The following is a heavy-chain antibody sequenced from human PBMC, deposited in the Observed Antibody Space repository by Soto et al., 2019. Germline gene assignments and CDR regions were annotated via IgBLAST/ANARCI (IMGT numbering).Heavy chain of an antibody. CDR1: GFTFSSYW. CDR3: ARTYYYDSSADY. Sequence: SLRLSCSASGFTFSSYWMHWVRQAPGNGLVWVSRINGDGITTNYADSVKGRFTISRDNAKNTLYLQMNSLRAEDTAVYYCARTYYYDSSADYWGQGTLVTVSS. V-gene: IGHV3-74*01. J-gene: IGHJ4*02. CDR2: INGDGITT. D-gene: IGHD3-22*01.